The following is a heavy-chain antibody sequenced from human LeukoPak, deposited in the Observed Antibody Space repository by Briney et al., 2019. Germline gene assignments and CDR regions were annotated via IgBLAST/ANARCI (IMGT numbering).Heavy chain of an antibody. CDR3: ARAPPAYGFDY. V-gene: IGHV3-21*01. CDR2: ISSSSSYI. J-gene: IGHJ4*02. CDR1: GFTFSRYS. Sequence: PGGSLRLSCAASGFTFSRYSMNGVRQAPGKGLEWVSSISSSSSYIYYADSVKGRFTISRDNAKNSLYLQMNSLRAEDTAVYYCARAPPAYGFDYWGQGALVTVSS. D-gene: IGHD3-10*01.